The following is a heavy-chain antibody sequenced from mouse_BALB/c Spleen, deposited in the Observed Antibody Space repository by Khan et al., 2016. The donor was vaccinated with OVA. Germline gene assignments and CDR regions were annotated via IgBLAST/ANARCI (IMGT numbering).Heavy chain of an antibody. CDR1: GYTFTTYT. V-gene: IGHV1-4*01. CDR2: IIPSNDYT. D-gene: IGHD2-14*01. CDR3: VGEGAYYRSDGWFAY. Sequence: QVQLQQSGAELARPGASVKMSCKASGYTFTTYTIHWVKQRPGQGLEWIGYIIPSNDYTNYNQKFKDRATLTADKSSSTAYMQLSSLTYEDSAVYCCVGEGAYYRSDGWFAYWGQGTLVTVSA. J-gene: IGHJ3*01.